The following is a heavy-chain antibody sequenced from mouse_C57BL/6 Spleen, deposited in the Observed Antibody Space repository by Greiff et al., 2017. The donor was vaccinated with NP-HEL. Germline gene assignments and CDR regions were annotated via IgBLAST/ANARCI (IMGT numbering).Heavy chain of an antibody. CDR3: ASPHGYSAWFAY. Sequence: QVQLQQSGPELVKPGASVKISCKASGYAFSSSWMNWVKQRPGKGLEWIGRIYPGDGDTNYNGKFKGKATLTADKSSSTAYMQLSSLTSEDSAVYFCASPHGYSAWFAYWGQGTTLTVSS. D-gene: IGHD2-3*01. CDR1: GYAFSSSW. CDR2: IYPGDGDT. J-gene: IGHJ2*01. V-gene: IGHV1-82*01.